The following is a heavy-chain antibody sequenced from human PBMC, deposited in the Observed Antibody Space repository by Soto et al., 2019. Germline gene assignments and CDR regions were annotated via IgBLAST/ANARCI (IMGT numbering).Heavy chain of an antibody. CDR3: ARISVDAYMTCWFDP. V-gene: IGHV4-34*01. J-gene: IGHJ5*01. CDR2: INTSGST. CDR1: GGSFSGYY. D-gene: IGHD2-21*01. Sequence: PSATLSLTCAVYGGSFSGYYWSWIRQPPGKGLEWIGEINTSGSTNYNPPLKSRVTKSVDTAKNQFSLKLSSVTAADTAVYFCARISVDAYMTCWFDPWGQGTLVTVSS.